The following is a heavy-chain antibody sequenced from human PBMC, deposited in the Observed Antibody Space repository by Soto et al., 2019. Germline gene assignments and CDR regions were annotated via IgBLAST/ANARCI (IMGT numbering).Heavy chain of an antibody. Sequence: PSETLSLTCTVSGGSISSYYWSWIRQPPGKGLEWIGYIYYSGSTYYNPSLKSRVTISVDTSKNQFSLKLSSVTAADTAVYYCARGASIQLWLTGMDVWGQGTTVTVSS. CDR3: ARGASIQLWLTGMDV. CDR2: IYYSGST. J-gene: IGHJ6*02. CDR1: GGSISSYY. D-gene: IGHD5-18*01. V-gene: IGHV4-59*08.